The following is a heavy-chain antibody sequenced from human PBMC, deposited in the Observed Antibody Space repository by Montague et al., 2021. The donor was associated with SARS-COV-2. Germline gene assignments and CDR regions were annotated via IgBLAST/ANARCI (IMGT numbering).Heavy chain of an antibody. D-gene: IGHD3-3*01. J-gene: IGHJ6*02. CDR1: GGSISSYY. Sequence: SESLSLTCTVSGGSISSYYWSWIRQSAGKGLELIGRINTSGSTDYNPSLNSRVTMSVDTAKNQFSLKLSSVTAADTAVYYYASGKYYDFWSGYYSHDYVSGMDVWGQGTTVTVSS. CDR2: INTSGST. V-gene: IGHV4-4*07. CDR3: ASGKYYDFWSGYYSHDYVSGMDV.